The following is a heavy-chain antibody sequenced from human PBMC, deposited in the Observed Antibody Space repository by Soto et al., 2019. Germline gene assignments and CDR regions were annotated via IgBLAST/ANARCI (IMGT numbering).Heavy chain of an antibody. CDR3: ARESEDLTSNFDY. Sequence: PGGSLRLSCAASGFAFTRYSMNWVRQAPGKGLEWVSSISSTTNYIYYGDSMKGRFTISRDNAKNSLYLEMNSLRAEDTAVYYCARESEDLTSNFDYWGQGTLVTVSS. CDR1: GFAFTRYS. CDR2: ISSTTNYI. V-gene: IGHV3-21*06. J-gene: IGHJ4*02.